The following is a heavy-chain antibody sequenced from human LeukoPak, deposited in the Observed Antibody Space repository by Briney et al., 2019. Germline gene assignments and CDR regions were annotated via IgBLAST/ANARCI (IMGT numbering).Heavy chain of an antibody. Sequence: SETLSLTCTVSGGSISSGSYYWSWIRQPAGKGLEWIGRIYTSGSTNYNPSLKSRVTISVDTSKNQFSLKLSSVTAADTAVYYCARAGYGSGPVPYYFDYWGQGTLVTVSS. CDR2: IYTSGST. J-gene: IGHJ4*02. D-gene: IGHD3-10*01. CDR3: ARAGYGSGPVPYYFDY. CDR1: GGSISSGSYY. V-gene: IGHV4-61*02.